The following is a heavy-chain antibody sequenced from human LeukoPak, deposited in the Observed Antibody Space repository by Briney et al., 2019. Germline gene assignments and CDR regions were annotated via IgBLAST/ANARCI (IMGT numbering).Heavy chain of an antibody. V-gene: IGHV4-59*01. CDR1: GGSISSYY. J-gene: IGHJ4*02. CDR2: IYYSGST. Sequence: SETLSLTCTLSGGSISSYYWSWIRQPPGKGLEWIGYIYYSGSTNYNPSLKSRVTISVDTSKNQFSLKLSSVTAADTAVYYCAREGADYGDYVRLFDYWGQGTLVTVSS. CDR3: AREGADYGDYVRLFDY. D-gene: IGHD4-17*01.